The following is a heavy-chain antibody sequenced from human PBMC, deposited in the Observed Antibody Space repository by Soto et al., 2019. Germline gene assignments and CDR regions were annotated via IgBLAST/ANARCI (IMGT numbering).Heavy chain of an antibody. Sequence: SETLSLTCAVSGDSISSTFWWTWVRQPPGKGLEWIGEVYHSGSTRYNPSLKSRVTISVDKPNNQFSLKLSSMTGADTAVYYCARREIQGPIDYWGQGTLVTVSS. CDR1: GDSISSTFW. CDR2: VYHSGST. D-gene: IGHD1-26*01. V-gene: IGHV4-4*02. CDR3: ARREIQGPIDY. J-gene: IGHJ4*02.